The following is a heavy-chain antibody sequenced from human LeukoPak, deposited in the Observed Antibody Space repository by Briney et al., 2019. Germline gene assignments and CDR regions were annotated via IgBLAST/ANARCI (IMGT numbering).Heavy chain of an antibody. CDR2: IYYSGST. CDR1: GGSISSYY. V-gene: IGHV4-59*01. J-gene: IGHJ5*02. Sequence: KPSETLSLTCTVSGGSISSYYWSWIRQPPGKGLEWIGYIYYSGSTNYNPSLKSRVTISVDTSKNQFSLKLSSVTAADTAVYYCARGHYYGSGSYGNWFDPWGQGTLVTVSS. CDR3: ARGHYYGSGSYGNWFDP. D-gene: IGHD3-10*01.